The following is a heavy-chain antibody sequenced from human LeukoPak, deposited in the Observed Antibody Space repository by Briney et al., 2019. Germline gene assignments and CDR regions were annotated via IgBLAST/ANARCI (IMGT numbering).Heavy chain of an antibody. CDR3: AKSGGYGLIDY. V-gene: IGHV3-48*03. J-gene: IGHJ4*02. CDR1: GFTFSSSE. CDR2: ISSSSGSTI. D-gene: IGHD1-26*01. Sequence: GGSLRLSCAVSGFTFSSSEMNWVRQAPGKGLEWISYISSSSGSTIYYADSVKGRFTISRDNAKNSLYLQMNSLRAEDTAMYYCAKSGGYGLIDYWGQGTRVTVSS.